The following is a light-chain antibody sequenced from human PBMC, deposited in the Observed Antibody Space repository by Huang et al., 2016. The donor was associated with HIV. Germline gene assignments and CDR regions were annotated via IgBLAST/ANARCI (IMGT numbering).Light chain of an antibody. J-gene: IGKJ2*01. CDR2: WES. Sequence: IVMTQSPDSLAVSLGERATINCKSSQSVLYSSNNKNYLAWYQQKPGQPPKLLIYWESTRESGVPDRFSGSGSGTDFTLTISSLQAEDVAVYYCQQYYSSPQTFGQGTKLEIK. V-gene: IGKV4-1*01. CDR1: QSVLYSSNNKNY. CDR3: QQYYSSPQT.